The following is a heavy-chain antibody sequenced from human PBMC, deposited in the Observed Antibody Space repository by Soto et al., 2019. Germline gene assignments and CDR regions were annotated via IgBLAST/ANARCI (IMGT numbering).Heavy chain of an antibody. CDR2: IWYDGSNK. CDR1: GFTFSSYG. Sequence: QVQLVESGGGVVQPGRSLRLSCAASGFTFSSYGMHWVRQAPGKGLEWVAVIWYDGSNKYYADSVKGRFTIFRYKSKNQLYPQMNSLRAEETVVYYRERDLYNWKDGNWFDPWGQGTLVTVSS. CDR3: ERDLYNWKDGNWFDP. J-gene: IGHJ5*02. V-gene: IGHV3-33*01. D-gene: IGHD1-20*01.